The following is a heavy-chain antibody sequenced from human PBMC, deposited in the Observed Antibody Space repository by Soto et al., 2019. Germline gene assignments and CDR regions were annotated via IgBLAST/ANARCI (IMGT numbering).Heavy chain of an antibody. Sequence: QVQLVQSGAEVKKPESSVKVSCKAPGVTFSTYAISWVRQAPGQGLEWMGGIIPMFGTANYAQRFQDRVTITADESTTTVYMELSSMRSEDTAVYGGASGIQPSLRRINNDDSGWGQGTLVTVSS. V-gene: IGHV1-69*12. CDR1: GVTFSTYA. J-gene: IGHJ4*02. CDR3: ASGIQPSLRRINNDDSG. D-gene: IGHD5-12*01. CDR2: IIPMFGTA.